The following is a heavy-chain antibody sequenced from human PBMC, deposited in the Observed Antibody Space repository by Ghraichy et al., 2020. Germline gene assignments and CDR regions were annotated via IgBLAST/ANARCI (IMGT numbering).Heavy chain of an antibody. CDR1: GFTFSSYW. CDR3: ARAHSSGWYLLYYYYMDV. D-gene: IGHD6-19*01. J-gene: IGHJ6*03. CDR2: IKQDGSEK. Sequence: GGSLRLSCAASGFTFSSYWMSWGRQAPGKGLEWVANIKQDGSEKYYVDSVKGRFTISRDNAKNSLYLQMNSLRAEDTAVYYCARAHSSGWYLLYYYYMDVWGKGTTVTVSS. V-gene: IGHV3-7*03.